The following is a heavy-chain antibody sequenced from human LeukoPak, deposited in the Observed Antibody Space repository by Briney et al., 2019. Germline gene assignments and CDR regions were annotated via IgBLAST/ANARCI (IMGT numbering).Heavy chain of an antibody. CDR3: ARASPTVVVVAATPFDY. CDR2: IYYSGST. J-gene: IGHJ4*02. D-gene: IGHD2-15*01. Sequence: SETLSLTCTVSGGSISSSSYYWGWIRQPPGKGLEWIGSIYYSGSTYYNPSLKSRVTISVDTSKNQFSLKLSSVTAADTAVYYCARASPTVVVVAATPFDYWGQGTLVTVSS. CDR1: GGSISSSSYY. V-gene: IGHV4-39*07.